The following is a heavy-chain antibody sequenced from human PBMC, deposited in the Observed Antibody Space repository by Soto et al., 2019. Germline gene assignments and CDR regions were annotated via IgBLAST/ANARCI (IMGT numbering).Heavy chain of an antibody. CDR2: MNPNSGYT. V-gene: IGHV1-8*01. D-gene: IGHD6-13*01. Sequence: SLKFSFKSSGYTFSSYEINWVRQATGQGLEWMGWMNPNSGYTGYAQKFQGRVTMTMNSSISTAYMDLSSLRSEDTAVYYCARGAAAGPFNWFDTWGQGTMVTVSS. J-gene: IGHJ5*02. CDR3: ARGAAAGPFNWFDT. CDR1: GYTFSSYE.